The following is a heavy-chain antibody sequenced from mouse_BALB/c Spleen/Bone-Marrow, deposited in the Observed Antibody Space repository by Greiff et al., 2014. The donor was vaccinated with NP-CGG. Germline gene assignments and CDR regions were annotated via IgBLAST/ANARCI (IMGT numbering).Heavy chain of an antibody. V-gene: IGHV1-80*01. CDR1: GYAFSSYW. CDR2: IYPGDGDT. CDR3: ARCDGYSYYFDY. Sequence: VQLQQSGADLVRPGSSVKISCKASGYAFSSYWMNWVKQRPGQGLEWIGQIYPGDGDTNYNGKFKGKATLTADKSSSTAYMQLSSLTSEDSAVYFCARCDGYSYYFDYWGQGTTLTVSS. J-gene: IGHJ2*01. D-gene: IGHD2-3*01.